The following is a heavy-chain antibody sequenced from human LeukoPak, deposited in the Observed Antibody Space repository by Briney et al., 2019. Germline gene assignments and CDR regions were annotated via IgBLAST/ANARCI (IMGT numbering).Heavy chain of an antibody. Sequence: HPGGSLRLSCAASGFTFRNYAMSWVRQAPGKGLEWVSAISGSGGSTYYADSVKGRFTISRDNSKNMLYLQMNSLRAEDTAVYYCAKDLEYDFWSGYRFDPWGQGTLVTVSS. CDR1: GFTFRNYA. D-gene: IGHD3-3*01. V-gene: IGHV3-23*01. CDR3: AKDLEYDFWSGYRFDP. J-gene: IGHJ5*02. CDR2: ISGSGGST.